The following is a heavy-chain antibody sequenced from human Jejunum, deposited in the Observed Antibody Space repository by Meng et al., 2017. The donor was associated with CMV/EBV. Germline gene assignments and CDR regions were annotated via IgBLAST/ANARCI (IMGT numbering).Heavy chain of an antibody. CDR1: GGHISTTNW. J-gene: IGHJ4*02. D-gene: IGHD3-9*01. V-gene: IGHV4-4*02. CDR3: ARAQSYDILTGLGY. Sequence: VSGGHISTTNWGSWVRQTPEKGLEWIGDIYHTGNTNYNPSLQNRVTISVDKSKNHFSLELSSVTAADTAVYYCARAQSYDILTGLGYWGQGTLVTVSS. CDR2: IYHTGNT.